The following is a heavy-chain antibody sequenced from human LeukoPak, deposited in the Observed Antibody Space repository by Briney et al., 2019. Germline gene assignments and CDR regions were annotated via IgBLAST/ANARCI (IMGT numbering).Heavy chain of an antibody. CDR1: GGSISSSSYY. CDR2: IYYSGST. J-gene: IGHJ6*03. CDR3: ARERGAMVYYYYYYYMDV. V-gene: IGHV4-39*07. D-gene: IGHD5-18*01. Sequence: SETLSLTCTVSGGSISSSSYYWGWIRQPPGKGLEWIGRIYYSGSTYYNPSLKSRVTISVATSKNQFSLKLSSVTAADTAVYYCARERGAMVYYYYYYYMDVWGKGTTVTVSS.